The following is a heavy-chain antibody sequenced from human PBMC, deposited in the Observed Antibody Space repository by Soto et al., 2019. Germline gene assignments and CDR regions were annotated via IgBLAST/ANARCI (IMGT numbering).Heavy chain of an antibody. CDR2: IWYDGSNK. Sequence: AGGSLRLSCAASGFTFSSYGMHWVRPAPGRGLEWVAVIWYDGSNKYYADSVKGRFTISRDNSKNTLYLQMNSLRAEDTAVYYCARDVFEVDWTTMGRFDYWGQGTLVTVSS. CDR3: ARDVFEVDWTTMGRFDY. D-gene: IGHD1-1*01. CDR1: GFTFSSYG. J-gene: IGHJ4*02. V-gene: IGHV3-33*01.